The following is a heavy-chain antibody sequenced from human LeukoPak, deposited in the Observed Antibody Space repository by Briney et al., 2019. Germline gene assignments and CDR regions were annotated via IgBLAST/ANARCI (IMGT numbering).Heavy chain of an antibody. CDR2: ICQSGST. CDR3: ARRGNSIVVVPAAKTRHWFDP. Sequence: SETPSLTCTVSGYSISSIHCWGWIRQPPGKGLEWIGSICQSGSTYYSPSLKSRVILSLDTSKNQFSLRLSSVTAADTAVYYCARRGNSIVVVPAAKTRHWFDPWGQGTLVTVSS. CDR1: GYSISSIHC. D-gene: IGHD2-2*01. V-gene: IGHV4-38-2*02. J-gene: IGHJ5*02.